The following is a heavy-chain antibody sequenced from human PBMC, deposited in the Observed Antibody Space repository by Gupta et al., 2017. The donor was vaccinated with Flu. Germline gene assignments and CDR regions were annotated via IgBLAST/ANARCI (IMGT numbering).Heavy chain of an antibody. V-gene: IGHV3-30*02. CDR3: AKDLEASFTYYYYMDV. CDR2: IRDEVSSR. J-gene: IGHJ6*03. D-gene: IGHD2-21*01. Sequence: IRDEVSSRYYADSVKSRWTISRDNYKNKVYLQMNSLRAEDTSVYYCAKDLEASFTYYYYMDVWGKGTTVTVSS.